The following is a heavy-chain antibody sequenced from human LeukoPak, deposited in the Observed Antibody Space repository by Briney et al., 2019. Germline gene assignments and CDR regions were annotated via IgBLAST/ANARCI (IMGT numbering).Heavy chain of an antibody. V-gene: IGHV3-48*01. CDR3: ARDYYNHSWDY. Sequence: PGGSLRLSCAASGFTFNSYNMNWVRQAPGKGLEWISYISSSSRTIYYADSVKGRFTISRDNAKNSLYLQMNSLRAEDTAVYYCARDYYNHSWDYWGQGTLVTVSS. CDR2: ISSSSRTI. D-gene: IGHD3-10*01. CDR1: GFTFNSYN. J-gene: IGHJ4*02.